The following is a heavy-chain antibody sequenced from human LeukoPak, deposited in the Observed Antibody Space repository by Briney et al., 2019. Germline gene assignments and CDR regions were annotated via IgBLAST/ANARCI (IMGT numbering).Heavy chain of an antibody. Sequence: SETLSLTSAVYGGSFSGYYWSWIRQPPGKGLEWIGEINHSGSTNYNPSLKSRVTISVDTSKNQFSLKLSSVTAADTAVYYCARGPTSSGSYNWFDPWGQGTLVTVSS. V-gene: IGHV4-34*01. CDR2: INHSGST. CDR3: ARGPTSSGSYNWFDP. J-gene: IGHJ5*02. CDR1: GGSFSGYY. D-gene: IGHD3-22*01.